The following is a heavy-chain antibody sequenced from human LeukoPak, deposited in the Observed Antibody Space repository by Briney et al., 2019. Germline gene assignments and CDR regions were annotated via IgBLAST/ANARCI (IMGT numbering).Heavy chain of an antibody. J-gene: IGHJ3*02. D-gene: IGHD6-6*01. CDR3: ARDSSSPDAFDI. CDR1: GFTFSSYS. CDR2: ISSSSSYI. V-gene: IGHV3-21*01. Sequence: PGGSLRVSCAASGFTFSSYSMNWVRQAPGKRLEWVSSISSSSSYIYYADSVKGRFTISRDNAKNSLYLQMNSLGAEDTAVYYCARDSSSPDAFDIWGQGTMVTVSS.